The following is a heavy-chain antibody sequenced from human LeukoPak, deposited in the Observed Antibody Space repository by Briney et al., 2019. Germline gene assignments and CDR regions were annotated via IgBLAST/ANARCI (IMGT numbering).Heavy chain of an antibody. Sequence: PSGTLSLTCTVSGDSINSLDLWSWVRQAPGKGLEWVSGISGSGGSRDYADSVKGRFTISRDNSKNTLYLQVNSLRAEDTAVYYCAKGGKWDVTPFDYWGQGTLVTVSS. CDR1: GDSINSLD. CDR2: ISGSGGSR. V-gene: IGHV3-23*01. J-gene: IGHJ4*02. CDR3: AKGGKWDVTPFDY. D-gene: IGHD1-26*01.